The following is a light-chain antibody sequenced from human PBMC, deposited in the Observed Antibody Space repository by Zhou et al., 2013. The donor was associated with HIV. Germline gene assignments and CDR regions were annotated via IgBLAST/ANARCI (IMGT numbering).Light chain of an antibody. CDR1: QSINKY. Sequence: DIQLTQSPSSLSASVGDRVTITCRASQSINKYLNWYQHKPGTAPKLLIYAASSLQSGVPSRFSGSGSGTDFTLTISCLQSEDFATYYCQQYYSYPLTFGQGTKVEIK. J-gene: IGKJ1*01. CDR3: QQYYSYPLT. CDR2: AAS. V-gene: IGKV1-39*01.